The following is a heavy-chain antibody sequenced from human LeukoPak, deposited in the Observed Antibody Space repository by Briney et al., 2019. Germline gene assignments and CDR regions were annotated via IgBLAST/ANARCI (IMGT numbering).Heavy chain of an antibody. Sequence: ASVKVSCKASGYTFTGSYMHWGRQAPGPGLERRGWINPNSGGTNYAQKFQGRVTMTRDTSISTAYMELSRLRADDTAVYYCASKRDIVVVPAAFDIWGQGTMVTASS. CDR1: GYTFTGSY. CDR3: ASKRDIVVVPAAFDI. J-gene: IGHJ3*02. CDR2: INPNSGGT. V-gene: IGHV1-2*02. D-gene: IGHD2-2*01.